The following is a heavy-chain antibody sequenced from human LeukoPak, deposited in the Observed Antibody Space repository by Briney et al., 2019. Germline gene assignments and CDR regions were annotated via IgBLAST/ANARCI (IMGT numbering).Heavy chain of an antibody. D-gene: IGHD6-13*01. V-gene: IGHV3-23*01. CDR3: AKSTTGYSSSRSDY. CDR1: GFTFSTYA. CDR2: ISGSGGST. J-gene: IGHJ4*02. Sequence: GGSLRLSCAASGFTFSTYAMSWVRQAPGKGLEWVSAISGSGGSTYYADSVKGRFTISRDNSKNTLYLQMNSLRAEDTAVYYCAKSTTGYSSSRSDYWGQGTLVTVSS.